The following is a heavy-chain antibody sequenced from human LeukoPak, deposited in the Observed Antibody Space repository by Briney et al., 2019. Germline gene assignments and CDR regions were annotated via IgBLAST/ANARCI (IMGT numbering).Heavy chain of an antibody. V-gene: IGHV4-34*01. CDR3: ARDRNYYYYMDV. J-gene: IGHJ6*03. CDR1: GGSFSGYY. Sequence: SETLSLTCAVYGGSFSGYYWSWIRQPPGKGLEWIWEINHSGSTNYNPSLKSRVTISVDTSKNQFSLKLSSVTAADTAVYYCARDRNYYYYMDVWGKGTTVTVSS. CDR2: INHSGST.